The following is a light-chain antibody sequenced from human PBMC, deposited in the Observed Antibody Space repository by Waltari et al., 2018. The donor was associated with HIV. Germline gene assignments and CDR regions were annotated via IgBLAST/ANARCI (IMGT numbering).Light chain of an antibody. CDR1: SSDVGGYNS. CDR2: EVT. Sequence: QSALTQPASVSGSPGQSITISCTGTSSDVGGYNSVYWYQQYPGKPPKLMIYEVTNRPSGVSNRFSGSKSGNTASLTISGLQPEDEANYFCSSYTSISTLIFGGGTKVTVL. J-gene: IGLJ2*01. V-gene: IGLV2-14*01. CDR3: SSYTSISTLI.